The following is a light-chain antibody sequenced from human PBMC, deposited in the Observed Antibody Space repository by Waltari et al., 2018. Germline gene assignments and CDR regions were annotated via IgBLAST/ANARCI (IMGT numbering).Light chain of an antibody. V-gene: IGLV4-60*03. CDR2: LEGSGSY. CDR1: SGHSSYI. Sequence: QPVLTQSSSASASLGSSVKLTCTLSSGHSSYIIAWHQHQPGKAPRYLMKLEGSGSYSKGSGVPDRFSGSSSVADRYLIISNIQSEDEADYYCETWHSNTQVFGGGTKLTVL. J-gene: IGLJ2*01. CDR3: ETWHSNTQV.